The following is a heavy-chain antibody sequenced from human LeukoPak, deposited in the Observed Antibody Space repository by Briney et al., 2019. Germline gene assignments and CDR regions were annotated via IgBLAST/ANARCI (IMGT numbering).Heavy chain of an antibody. CDR1: GFTFSSYE. CDR3: ARDLRNYDILTGYYSQNAFDI. CDR2: ISSSGSTI. D-gene: IGHD3-9*01. Sequence: GGSLRLSCAASGFTFSSYEMNWVRQAPGKGLEGVSYISSSGSTIYYADSVKGRFTISRDNAKNSLYLQMNSLRAEDTAVYYCARDLRNYDILTGYYSQNAFDIWGQGTMVTVSS. J-gene: IGHJ3*02. V-gene: IGHV3-48*03.